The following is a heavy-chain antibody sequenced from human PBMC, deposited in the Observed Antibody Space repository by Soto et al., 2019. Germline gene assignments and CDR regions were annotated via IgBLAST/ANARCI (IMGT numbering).Heavy chain of an antibody. CDR3: ARAPLYCSGGSCYDSSDY. Sequence: EVQLVESGGGLVQPGGYLRLSCAASGFTFSSYSLNWVRQAPGKGLEWVSYISSSSSTIYYADSVKGRFTISRDNAKNSMYLQMNSLRDEDTAVYYCARAPLYCSGGSCYDSSDYWGQGTLVTVSS. CDR2: ISSSSSTI. CDR1: GFTFSSYS. D-gene: IGHD2-15*01. J-gene: IGHJ4*02. V-gene: IGHV3-48*02.